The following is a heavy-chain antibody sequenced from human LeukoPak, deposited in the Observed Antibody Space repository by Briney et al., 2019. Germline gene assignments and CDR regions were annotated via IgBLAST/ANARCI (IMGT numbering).Heavy chain of an antibody. CDR1: GFTFSSYG. CDR2: IRYDGSNK. Sequence: PGGSLRLSCAASGFTFSSYGMHWVRQAPGKGLEWVAFIRYDGSNKYYADSVKGRFTISRDNSKNTLYLQMYSLRAEDTAVYYCAKDSFLEWSSYYYYYMDVWGKGTTVTVSS. V-gene: IGHV3-30*02. J-gene: IGHJ6*03. CDR3: AKDSFLEWSSYYYYYMDV. D-gene: IGHD3-3*01.